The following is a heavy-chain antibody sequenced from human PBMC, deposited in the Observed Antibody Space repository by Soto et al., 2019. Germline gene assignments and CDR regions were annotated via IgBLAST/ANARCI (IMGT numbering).Heavy chain of an antibody. CDR3: ARALGYQLLYPLYYYGMDV. D-gene: IGHD2-2*02. CDR1: GGSISSYY. Sequence: LSLTCTVPGGSISSYYWSWIRQPPGKGLEWIGYIYYSGSTNYNPSLKSRVTISVDTSKNQFSLKLSSVTAADTAVYYCARALGYQLLYPLYYYGMDVWGQGTTVTSP. CDR2: IYYSGST. J-gene: IGHJ6*02. V-gene: IGHV4-59*01.